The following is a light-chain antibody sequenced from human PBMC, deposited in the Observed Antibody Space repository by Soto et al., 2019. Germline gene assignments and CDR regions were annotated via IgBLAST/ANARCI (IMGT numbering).Light chain of an antibody. V-gene: IGLV2-14*01. J-gene: IGLJ1*01. Sequence: QSVLTQPASVSGSPGQSITISCTGTSSDVGGYNYVSWYQQHPGKAPKLMIYAVTDRPSGVSSRFSGSKSGNTASLTISGLQAEDEADYYCSSYTSSSTLFATGTKLTVL. CDR3: SSYTSSSTL. CDR1: SSDVGGYNY. CDR2: AVT.